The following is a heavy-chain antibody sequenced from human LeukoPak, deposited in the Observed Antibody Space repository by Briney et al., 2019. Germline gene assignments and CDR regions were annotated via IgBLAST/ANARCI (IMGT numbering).Heavy chain of an antibody. J-gene: IGHJ4*02. Sequence: GGSLRLSCAASGFTFSSYGMNWVRQAPGKGLEWVSSISSTSTYIYYANSVKGRFTISRDNAKNSLFLQMNSLRAEDTAVYYCARVYDTSGYYPFAYWGQGILVTVSS. V-gene: IGHV3-21*01. D-gene: IGHD3-22*01. CDR3: ARVYDTSGYYPFAY. CDR1: GFTFSSYG. CDR2: ISSTSTYI.